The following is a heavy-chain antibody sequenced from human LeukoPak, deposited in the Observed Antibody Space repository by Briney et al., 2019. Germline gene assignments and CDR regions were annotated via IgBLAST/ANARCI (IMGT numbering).Heavy chain of an antibody. V-gene: IGHV4-39*01. CDR3: ARRHYYDSSGYYAPFDY. Sequence: SETLSLTCTISGDSISSSSYYWGWIRQPPGKGLEWIGSIYYSGSTYYNLSLKSRVTISVDTSKNQFSLKLSSVTAADTAVYYCARRHYYDSSGYYAPFDYWGQGTLVTVSS. J-gene: IGHJ4*02. D-gene: IGHD3-22*01. CDR2: IYYSGST. CDR1: GDSISSSSYY.